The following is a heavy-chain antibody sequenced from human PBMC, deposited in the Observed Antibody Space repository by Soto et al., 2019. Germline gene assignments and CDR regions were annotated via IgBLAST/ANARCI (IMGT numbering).Heavy chain of an antibody. CDR1: GYTLTDNY. V-gene: IGHV1-2*02. Sequence: QVQLVQSGAEVKRTGASVKVSCKASGYTLTDNYMHWEREAPGQGLERMGWINPNGGTNYAQKFQGRVNMTRDTSIRTAYMELRGLRSDDTAVYYCARSLTTLTTLLDYWGQGTLVSVSS. D-gene: IGHD4-17*01. J-gene: IGHJ4*02. CDR3: ARSLTTLTTLLDY. CDR2: INPNGGT.